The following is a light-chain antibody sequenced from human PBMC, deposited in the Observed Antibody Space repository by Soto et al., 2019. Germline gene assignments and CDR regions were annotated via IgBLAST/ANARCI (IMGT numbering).Light chain of an antibody. CDR3: QHYGSSPRT. Sequence: EIVLTQSPGTLSLSPGERATLSCRASQSVSSNYLAWYQQRPGQAPRLLINRASNRATGIPDRFTGSGSGTDFTLTINRLETADFAVYYCQHYGSSPRTFGQGTKVDIK. V-gene: IGKV3-20*01. J-gene: IGKJ1*01. CDR2: RAS. CDR1: QSVSSNY.